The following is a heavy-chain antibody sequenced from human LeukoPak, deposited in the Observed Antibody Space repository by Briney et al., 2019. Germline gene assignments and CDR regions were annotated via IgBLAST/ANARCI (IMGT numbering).Heavy chain of an antibody. J-gene: IGHJ4*02. CDR3: ASATIFGVVIQYYFDY. CDR1: GFTFXXYS. CDR2: ISSSSSYI. V-gene: IGHV3-21*01. Sequence: GXLRLXXXXSGFTFXXYSMNWVRQAPGKGLEWVSSISSSSSYIYYADSVKGRFTISRDNAKNSLYLQMNSLRAEDTAVYYCASATIFGVVIQYYFDYWGQGTLVTVSS. D-gene: IGHD3-3*01.